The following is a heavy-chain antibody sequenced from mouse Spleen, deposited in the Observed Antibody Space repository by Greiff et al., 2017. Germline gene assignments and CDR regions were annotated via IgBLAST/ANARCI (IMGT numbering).Heavy chain of an antibody. Sequence: VKLPPPGAELVMPGASVKLSCKASGYTFTSYWMHWVKQRPGQGLEWIGEIDPSDSYTNYNQKFKGKATLTVDKSSSTAYMQLSSLTSEDSAVYYCARKQYGNYYFDYWGQGTTLTVSS. D-gene: IGHD2-10*02. J-gene: IGHJ2*01. CDR3: ARKQYGNYYFDY. CDR2: IDPSDSYT. CDR1: GYTFTSYW. V-gene: IGHV1-69*01.